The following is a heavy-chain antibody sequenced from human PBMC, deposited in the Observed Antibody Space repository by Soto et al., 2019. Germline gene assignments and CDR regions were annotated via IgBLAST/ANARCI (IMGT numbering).Heavy chain of an antibody. V-gene: IGHV3-30-3*01. Sequence: QVQLVESGGGVVQPGRSLRLSCAASGFTFSSYAMHWVRQAPGKGLEWVAVISYDGSNKYYADSVKGRFTISRVNSKNTLYLQMNSLRAEDTAVYYCASNLRDMGLDSFWGFFDYWGQGTLVTVSS. D-gene: IGHD3-22*01. CDR1: GFTFSSYA. CDR2: ISYDGSNK. CDR3: ASNLRDMGLDSFWGFFDY. J-gene: IGHJ4*02.